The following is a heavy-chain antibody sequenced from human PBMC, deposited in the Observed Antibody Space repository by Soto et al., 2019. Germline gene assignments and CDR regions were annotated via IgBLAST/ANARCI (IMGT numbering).Heavy chain of an antibody. Sequence: HVQLQESGPGLVKPSGTLALTCAVSGASISNNYWLSWVRQSPGKGLEWIGEIFYSGSTHYNPSLKSRVTISVDKSKNEFSLELSSVTAADTAVYYCARSLVGGRPPDYWGQGTLVSVLS. CDR1: GASISNNYW. J-gene: IGHJ4*02. D-gene: IGHD1-26*01. CDR2: IFYSGST. V-gene: IGHV4-4*02. CDR3: ARSLVGGRPPDY.